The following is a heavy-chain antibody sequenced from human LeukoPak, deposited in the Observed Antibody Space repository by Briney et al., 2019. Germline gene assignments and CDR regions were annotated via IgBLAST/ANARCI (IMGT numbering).Heavy chain of an antibody. Sequence: PSETLSLTCTVSGGSISSYYWSWIRQPPGKGLEWIGYIYYSGSTNYNPSLKTRVTISVDPSNHQFSLKLSSVTAADTAVYYCARAKTIFGVVNWFDPWGQGTLVTVSS. D-gene: IGHD3-3*01. V-gene: IGHV4-59*01. J-gene: IGHJ5*02. CDR3: ARAKTIFGVVNWFDP. CDR1: GGSISSYY. CDR2: IYYSGST.